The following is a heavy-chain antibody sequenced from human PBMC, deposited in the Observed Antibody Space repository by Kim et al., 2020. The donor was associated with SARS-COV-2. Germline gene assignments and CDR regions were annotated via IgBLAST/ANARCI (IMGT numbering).Heavy chain of an antibody. J-gene: IGHJ6*02. V-gene: IGHV1-46*01. CDR3: ARFGRYGMDV. CDR2: ST. D-gene: IGHD3-16*01. Sequence: STSYEQKCQGRVTMTRDTSTSTVYMELSSLRSEDTAVYYCARFGRYGMDVWGQGTTVTVSS.